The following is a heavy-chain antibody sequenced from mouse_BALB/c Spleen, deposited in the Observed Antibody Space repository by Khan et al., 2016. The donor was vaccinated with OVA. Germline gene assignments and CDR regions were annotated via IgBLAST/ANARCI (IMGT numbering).Heavy chain of an antibody. CDR1: RFTISSFG. J-gene: IGHJ2*01. CDR2: IDSNGGST. V-gene: IGHV5-6-3*01. CDR3: ERSAI. Sequence: EVELVDSGGGLLQPGGSLKRSCAASRFTISSFGMSSVRQPPDKRLVLGATIDSNGGSTDYPDTVKRRSTISGDNANNGLYLHMRSQKSERRAMYYCERSAIWSQGTTLTVSS. D-gene: IGHD2-12*01.